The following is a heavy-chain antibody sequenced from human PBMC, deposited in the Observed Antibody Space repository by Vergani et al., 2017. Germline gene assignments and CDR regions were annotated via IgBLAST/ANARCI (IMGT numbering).Heavy chain of an antibody. CDR3: ARQSSSSWDDAFDI. D-gene: IGHD6-13*01. CDR2: IYHSGST. Sequence: QVQLQESGPGLVKPSETLSLTCAVSGYSISSGYYWGWIRQPPGKGLEWIGSIYHSGSTYYNPSLKSRVTISVDTSKNQFSLKLSSVTAADTAVYYCARQSSSSWDDAFDIWGQGTMVTVSS. CDR1: GYSISSGYY. J-gene: IGHJ3*02. V-gene: IGHV4-38-2*01.